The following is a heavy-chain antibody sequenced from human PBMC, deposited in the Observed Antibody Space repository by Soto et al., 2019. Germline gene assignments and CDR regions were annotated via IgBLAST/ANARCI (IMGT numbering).Heavy chain of an antibody. CDR2: INHSGST. CDR3: ARMGYYDILTGLPSYYYYYGMDV. CDR1: GGSFSGYY. V-gene: IGHV4-34*01. D-gene: IGHD3-9*01. J-gene: IGHJ6*02. Sequence: SETLSLTCAVYGGSFSGYYWSWIRQPPGKGLEWIGEINHSGSTNYNPSLKSRVTISVDTSKNQFSLKLGSVTAADTAVYYCARMGYYDILTGLPSYYYYYGMDVWGQGTTVTVSS.